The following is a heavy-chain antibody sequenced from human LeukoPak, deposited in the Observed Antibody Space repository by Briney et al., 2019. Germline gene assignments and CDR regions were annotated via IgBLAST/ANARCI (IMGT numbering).Heavy chain of an antibody. CDR2: FDPEDGET. CDR1: GYTLTELS. CDR3: ALRQQSLGAFDI. D-gene: IGHD6-13*01. J-gene: IGHJ3*02. V-gene: IGHV1-24*01. Sequence: ASVEVSCKVSGYTLTELSMHWVRQAPGKGLEWMGGFDPEDGETIYAQKFQGRVTMTEDTSTDAAYMELSSLRSEDTAVYYCALRQQSLGAFDIWGQGTMVTVSS.